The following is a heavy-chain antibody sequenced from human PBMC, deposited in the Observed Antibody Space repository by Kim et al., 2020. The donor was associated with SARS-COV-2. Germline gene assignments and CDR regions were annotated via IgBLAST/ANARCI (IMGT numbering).Heavy chain of an antibody. CDR1: GFIFDDHA. D-gene: IGHD3-10*01. J-gene: IGHJ3*01. Sequence: GGSLRLSCVGSGFIFDDHAMHWVRQNPGNGPEWVSGITWNSGRMDYADSVQGRFTISRDNAKKSLYLQMNSLRPEDTALFYCARHRMHYFGSGDDAFDLWGRGTMVTVSS. V-gene: IGHV3-9*01. CDR2: ITWNSGRM. CDR3: ARHRMHYFGSGDDAFDL.